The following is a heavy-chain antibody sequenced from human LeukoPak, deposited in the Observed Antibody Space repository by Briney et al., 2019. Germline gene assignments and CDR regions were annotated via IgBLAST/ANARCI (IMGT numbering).Heavy chain of an antibody. D-gene: IGHD1-1*01. V-gene: IGHV5-51*01. CDR3: VRLFRNWSDGGVDQ. Sequence: GECLKISCKASGYHFPKYWIGWVRQMSGKGLEWMGIIYPSDSDTRYTPSSQVQGSISADTSISTAYLQWSSLQASDTAMYYCVRLFRNWSDGGVDQWGEGSLVTVSS. CDR2: IYPSDSDT. J-gene: IGHJ4*02. CDR1: GYHFPKYW.